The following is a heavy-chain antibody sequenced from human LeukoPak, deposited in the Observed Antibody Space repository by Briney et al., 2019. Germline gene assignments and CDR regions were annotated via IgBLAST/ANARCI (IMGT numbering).Heavy chain of an antibody. CDR2: INTYNGNP. D-gene: IGHD4-17*01. V-gene: IGHV1-18*04. J-gene: IGHJ5*02. CDR1: GYTFTGYY. CDR3: AREGGGGGNGDYYFWLDP. Sequence: GASVKVSCKASGYTFTGYYMHWVRQAPGQGLEWMGWINTYNGNPKYAQKFQGRVTMTTDTSTSTAYMELRSLRSEDPAIYYCAREGGGGGNGDYYFWLDPWGQGTLVTVSS.